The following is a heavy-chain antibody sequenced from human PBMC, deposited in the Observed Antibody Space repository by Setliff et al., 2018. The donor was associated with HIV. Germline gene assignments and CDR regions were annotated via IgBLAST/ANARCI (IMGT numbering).Heavy chain of an antibody. CDR1: GGTFSSYA. Sequence: GASVKVSCKASGGTFSSYAISWVRQAPGQGLEWMGGIIPIFGTANYAHKFQGRVTITTDESTSTAYMELSSLRSEDTAVYYCARKGGSSGYYSLIGDAFDIWGQGTMVTVSS. V-gene: IGHV1-69*05. D-gene: IGHD3-22*01. CDR3: ARKGGSSGYYSLIGDAFDI. J-gene: IGHJ3*02. CDR2: IIPIFGTA.